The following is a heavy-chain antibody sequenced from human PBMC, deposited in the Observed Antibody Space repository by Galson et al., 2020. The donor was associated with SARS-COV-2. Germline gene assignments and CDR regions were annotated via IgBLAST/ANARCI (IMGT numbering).Heavy chain of an antibody. CDR3: ARAPPSREGYNYYFDY. D-gene: IGHD5-12*01. CDR2: ISSSGSTI. V-gene: IGHV3-48*03. J-gene: IGHJ4*02. CDR1: GFTFSSYE. Sequence: GESLKISCAASGFTFSSYEMNWVRQAPGKGLEWVSYISSSGSTIYYADSVKGRFTISRDNAKNSLYLQMNSLRAEDTAVYYCARAPPSREGYNYYFDYWGQGTLVTVSS.